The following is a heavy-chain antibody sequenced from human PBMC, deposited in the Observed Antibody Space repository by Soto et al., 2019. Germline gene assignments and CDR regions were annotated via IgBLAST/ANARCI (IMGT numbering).Heavy chain of an antibody. CDR3: ARGVCFLFLEGSTLIYS. V-gene: IGHV1-8*01. J-gene: IGHJ4*02. CDR1: GYTFTSYD. CDR2: MNPNSGNT. D-gene: IGHD3-3*01. Sequence: GASVKVSCKASGYTFTSYDINWVRQATGQGLEWMGWMNPNSGNTGYAQKFQGRVTMTRNTSISTAYMELSSLRSEDTAVYYCARGVCFLFLEGSTLIYSWGQGTVLPVSS.